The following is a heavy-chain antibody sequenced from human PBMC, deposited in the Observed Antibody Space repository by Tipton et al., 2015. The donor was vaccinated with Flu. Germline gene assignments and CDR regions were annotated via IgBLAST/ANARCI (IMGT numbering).Heavy chain of an antibody. J-gene: IGHJ2*01. Sequence: GLVKPSETLSLTCTASSGSIDTYYWSWVRQPPGKGLEWIGYISYSGSTNYNSSLQSRVTISVDTSKNQFSLTLNSVTAADTAVYYCAREWYGETTYWYFDIWGRGILVTVSS. D-gene: IGHD3-10*01. V-gene: IGHV4-59*01. CDR2: ISYSGST. CDR1: SGSIDTYY. CDR3: AREWYGETTYWYFDI.